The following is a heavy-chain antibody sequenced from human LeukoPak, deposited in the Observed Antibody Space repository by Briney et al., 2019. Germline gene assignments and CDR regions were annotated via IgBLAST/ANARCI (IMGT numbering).Heavy chain of an antibody. V-gene: IGHV4-59*01. CDR2: IYYSGST. CDR3: ARVYGLDWYFDL. J-gene: IGHJ2*01. Sequence: KPSETLSLTCTVSGGSISSYYWSWIRQPPGKGLEWIGYIYYSGSTNYNPSLKSRVTISVDTSKNQFSLKLSSVTAADTAVYYCARVYGLDWYFDLWGRGTLVTVSS. D-gene: IGHD4-17*01. CDR1: GGSISSYY.